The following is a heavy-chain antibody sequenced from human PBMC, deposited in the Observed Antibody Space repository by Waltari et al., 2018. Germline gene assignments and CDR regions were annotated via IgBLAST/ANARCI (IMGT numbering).Heavy chain of an antibody. CDR2: FDPEDGET. CDR3: ATTEVSSGWYRDYYYYMDV. V-gene: IGHV1-24*01. CDR1: GYTLTELS. D-gene: IGHD6-19*01. J-gene: IGHJ6*03. Sequence: QVQLVQSGAEVKKPGASVKVSCKVSGYTLTELSMHWVRQAPGKGLEWMGGFDPEDGETIYAQKFQGRVTMTEDTSTDTAYMELSSLRSEDTAVYYCATTEVSSGWYRDYYYYMDVWGKGTTVTVSS.